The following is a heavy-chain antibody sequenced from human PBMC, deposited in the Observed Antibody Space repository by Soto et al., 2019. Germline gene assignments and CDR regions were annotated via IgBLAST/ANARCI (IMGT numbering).Heavy chain of an antibody. CDR1: GGSISSYY. D-gene: IGHD2-2*01. V-gene: IGHV4-59*08. CDR2: IYYSGST. CDR3: SRLPRYCSSTSCYVGGCSDP. J-gene: IGHJ5*02. Sequence: SETLSLTCTVSGGSISSYYWSWIRQPPGKGLEWIGYIYYSGSTNYTPSLKSRVTISVDTSKNQFSLKLSPVTAADTAVYYCSRLPRYCSSTSCYVGGCSDPWGQGTLGTVSS.